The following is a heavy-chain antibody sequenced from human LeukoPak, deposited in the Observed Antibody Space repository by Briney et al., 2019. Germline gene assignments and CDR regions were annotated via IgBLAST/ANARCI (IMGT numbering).Heavy chain of an antibody. CDR2: IYYSGST. Sequence: SETLSLTCTVSGGSVSSYYWSWIRQPPGKGLEWIGYIYYSGSTNYNPSLKSRVTISVDTSKNQFSLKLSSVTAADTAVYYCARGGGVAGTPYNPYDYWGQGTLVTVSS. CDR1: GGSVSSYY. CDR3: ARGGGVAGTPYNPYDY. J-gene: IGHJ4*02. D-gene: IGHD6-19*01. V-gene: IGHV4-59*02.